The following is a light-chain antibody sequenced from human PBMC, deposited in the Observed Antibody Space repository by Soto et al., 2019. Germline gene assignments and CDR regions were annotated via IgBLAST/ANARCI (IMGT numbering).Light chain of an antibody. CDR2: DVT. Sequence: QSVLTQPRSVSASPGQSVTISCTGTSGDVGGSNHVSWYQHHPGKAPKFLIYDVTRRPSGGPDRFSGSKSGNAASLTISGIQAEDEGGYYCCSNAGTCTFVFGTGTKVTAL. CDR1: SGDVGGSNH. V-gene: IGLV2-11*01. J-gene: IGLJ1*01. CDR3: CSNAGTCTFV.